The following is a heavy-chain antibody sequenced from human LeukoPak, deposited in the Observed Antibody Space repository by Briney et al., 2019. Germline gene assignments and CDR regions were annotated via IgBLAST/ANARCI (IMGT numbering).Heavy chain of an antibody. V-gene: IGHV1-2*02. CDR2: INPNSGGT. D-gene: IGHD5-12*01. J-gene: IGHJ5*02. CDR1: GGTFSSYA. Sequence: GASVKVSCKASGGTFSSYAISWVRQAPGQGLEWMGWINPNSGGTNYAQKFQGRVTMTRDTSISTAYMELSRLRSDDTAVYYCARGPPKYSGYDSNWFDPWGQGTLVTVSS. CDR3: ARGPPKYSGYDSNWFDP.